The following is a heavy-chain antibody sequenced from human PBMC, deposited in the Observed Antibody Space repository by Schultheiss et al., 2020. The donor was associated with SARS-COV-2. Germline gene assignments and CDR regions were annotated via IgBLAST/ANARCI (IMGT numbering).Heavy chain of an antibody. CDR1: GYSISSGYY. V-gene: IGHV4-38-2*01. J-gene: IGHJ4*02. CDR2: IYHSGST. D-gene: IGHD1-1*01. CDR3: ARAEYNWNAGDY. Sequence: SETLSLTCAVSGYSISSGYYWGWIRQPPGKGLEWIGSIYHSGSTYYNPSLKSRVTISVDKSKNQFSLKLSSVTAADTAVYYCARAEYNWNAGDYWGQGTLVTVSS.